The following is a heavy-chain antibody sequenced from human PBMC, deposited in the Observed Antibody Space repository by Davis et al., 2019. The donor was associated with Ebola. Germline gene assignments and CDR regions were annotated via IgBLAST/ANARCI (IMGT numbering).Heavy chain of an antibody. D-gene: IGHD6-13*01. Sequence: MPSETLSLTCTVSGGSISGFFCMWLRQTPGKGLEWIGYIHYSGSTNYSPSLKSRVTMSVDTSRNQFSLKLNSVTAADTAVYFCAREVPGAGHLDYWGQGILVTVSS. J-gene: IGHJ4*02. CDR3: AREVPGAGHLDY. CDR2: IHYSGST. V-gene: IGHV4-59*01. CDR1: GGSISGFF.